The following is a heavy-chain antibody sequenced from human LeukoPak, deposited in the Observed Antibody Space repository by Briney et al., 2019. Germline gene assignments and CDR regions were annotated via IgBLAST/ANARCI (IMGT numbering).Heavy chain of an antibody. CDR1: GFNFEDYA. D-gene: IGHD4-17*01. CDR3: AKDINYGDHGGLDY. V-gene: IGHV3-9*01. J-gene: IGHJ4*02. Sequence: PGRSLRLSCAASGFNFEDYAMHWGRWATGRGLEMVSGISWNSGSIGYADSVKGRFTISRDNAKHSLYLQMNSLRAEDTALYYCAKDINYGDHGGLDYWGQGTLVTVSS. CDR2: ISWNSGSI.